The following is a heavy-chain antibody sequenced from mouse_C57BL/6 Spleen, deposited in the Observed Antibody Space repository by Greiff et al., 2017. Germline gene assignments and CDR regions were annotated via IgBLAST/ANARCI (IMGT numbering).Heavy chain of an antibody. CDR2: ISDGGSYT. Sequence: EVQVVASGGGLVKPGGSLKLSCAASGFTFSSYAMSWVRQTPEQRLEWVATISDGGSYTYYPDNVKGRFTISRDTAKNNLYLQMSHLKAEDTAMYDCARDRGSYYLDYWGQGTTLTVAS. J-gene: IGHJ2*01. CDR3: ARDRGSYYLDY. CDR1: GFTFSSYA. V-gene: IGHV5-4*01. D-gene: IGHD3-1*01.